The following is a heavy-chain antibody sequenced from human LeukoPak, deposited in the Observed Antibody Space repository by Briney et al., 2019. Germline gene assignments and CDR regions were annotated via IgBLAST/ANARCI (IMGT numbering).Heavy chain of an antibody. CDR2: ISSSGGST. V-gene: IGHV3-64D*06. J-gene: IGHJ4*02. Sequence: PGGSLRLSCSASGLTFSSYGMHWVRQAPGKGLEHVSAISSSGGSTYYADSVQGRFTISRDNSKNTLYLQMSSLGGEDTAVYYCVKERCGSCNFDYWGQGTLVTVSS. CDR3: VKERCGSCNFDY. CDR1: GLTFSSYG. D-gene: IGHD1-26*01.